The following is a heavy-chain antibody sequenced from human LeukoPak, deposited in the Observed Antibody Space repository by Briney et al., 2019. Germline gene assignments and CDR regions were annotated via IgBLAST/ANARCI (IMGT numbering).Heavy chain of an antibody. Sequence: SETLSLTCTVSGDSISGYYWSWIRQPAGRGLEWIGRIFNSGSTSYNPSLRSRVTMSLDTSKNQFSLKLTSVTPEDTALYYCARENYYNSGSYRFDYWGQGTLVTVSS. CDR3: ARENYYNSGSYRFDY. CDR1: GDSISGYY. CDR2: IFNSGST. V-gene: IGHV4-4*07. D-gene: IGHD3-10*01. J-gene: IGHJ4*02.